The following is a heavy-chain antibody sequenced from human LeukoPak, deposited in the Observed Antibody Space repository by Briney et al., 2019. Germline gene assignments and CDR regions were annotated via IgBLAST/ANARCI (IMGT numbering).Heavy chain of an antibody. Sequence: GGSLRLSCAASGFTFSSYFMSWVRQAPGKGLEWVANIKKDGSEEYYVDSVKGRFTISRDNAKKSLYLQMNSLRAEDTAVYYCARHLSGVTGYTYGRGIDYWGQGTLVTVSS. D-gene: IGHD5-18*01. CDR3: ARHLSGVTGYTYGRGIDY. J-gene: IGHJ4*02. CDR2: IKKDGSEE. V-gene: IGHV3-7*01. CDR1: GFTFSSYF.